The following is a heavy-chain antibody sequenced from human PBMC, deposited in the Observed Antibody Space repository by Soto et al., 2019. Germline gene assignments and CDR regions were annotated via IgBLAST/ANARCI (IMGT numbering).Heavy chain of an antibody. CDR3: ARDFPWVGEFGTRFDY. D-gene: IGHD3-10*01. J-gene: IGHJ4*02. V-gene: IGHV3-33*01. CDR1: GFTFSSYG. Sequence: QVQLVESGGGVVQPGRSLRLSCAASGFTFSSYGMHWVRQAPGKGLEWVAVIWCDGSNKYYADSVKGRFTISRDNSKNTLYLQMNSLRAEDTAVYYWARDFPWVGEFGTRFDYWGQGTLVTVSS. CDR2: IWCDGSNK.